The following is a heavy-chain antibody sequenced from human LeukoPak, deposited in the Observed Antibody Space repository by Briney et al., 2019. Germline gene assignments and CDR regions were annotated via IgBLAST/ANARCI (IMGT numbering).Heavy chain of an antibody. D-gene: IGHD1-26*01. Sequence: PSGTLSLTCTVSGGSISGDYWSWIRQPPGKGLEWIGYIYYKGNANYNPSLKSRVTISVDSSKNQFSLKLRSVTAADTAVYYCARDGMNWILDSWGQGALVTVSS. CDR1: GGSISGDY. CDR3: ARDGMNWILDS. CDR2: IYYKGNA. V-gene: IGHV4-59*01. J-gene: IGHJ4*02.